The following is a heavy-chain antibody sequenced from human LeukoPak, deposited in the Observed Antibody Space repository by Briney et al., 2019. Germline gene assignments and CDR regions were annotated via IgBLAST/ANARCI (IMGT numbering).Heavy chain of an antibody. J-gene: IGHJ4*02. Sequence: PSETLSLTCAVSGGSISSSYWWSWVRQPPGKGLEWIGEIYYSGSTNYNPFLKSRVTISVDKSKSQFSLKLSSVTAADTAVYYCARKGYTIGSFDYWGQGTPVTVSS. D-gene: IGHD5-18*01. V-gene: IGHV4-4*02. CDR2: IYYSGST. CDR3: ARKGYTIGSFDY. CDR1: GGSISSSYW.